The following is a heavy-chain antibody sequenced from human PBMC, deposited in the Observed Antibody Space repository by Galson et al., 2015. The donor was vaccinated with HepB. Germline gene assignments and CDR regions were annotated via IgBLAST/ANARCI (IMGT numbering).Heavy chain of an antibody. Sequence: CAISEDSVSSNSAAWNWIRQSPSRGLEWLGRTYYRSKWYNDYAVSVKSRITINPDTSKNQFSLQLNSVTPEDTAVYYCARAPTRYCTNGVCYNGYWYFDLWGRGTLVTVSS. J-gene: IGHJ2*01. CDR2: TYYRSKWYN. CDR3: ARAPTRYCTNGVCYNGYWYFDL. D-gene: IGHD2-8*01. V-gene: IGHV6-1*01. CDR1: EDSVSSNSAA.